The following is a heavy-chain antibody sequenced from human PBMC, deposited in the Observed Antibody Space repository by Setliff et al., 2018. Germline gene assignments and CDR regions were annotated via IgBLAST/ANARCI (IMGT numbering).Heavy chain of an antibody. J-gene: IGHJ4*02. CDR1: GGSFSGYY. V-gene: IGHV4-34*12. CDR3: ARSDHSSGID. D-gene: IGHD3-10*01. CDR2: ILHSGNI. Sequence: PSETLSLTCAVYGGSFSGYYWSWIRQPPGKRLEWIGEILHSGNINYNPSLKSRGTISMDTSKNQFSLKVTSVTAADTAVYYCARSDHSSGIDWGQGTLVTVSS.